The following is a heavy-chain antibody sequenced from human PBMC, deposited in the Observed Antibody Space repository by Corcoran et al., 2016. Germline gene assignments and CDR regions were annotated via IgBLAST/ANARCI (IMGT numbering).Heavy chain of an antibody. CDR3: ARDCQAYCGGGCFPDYYYYYGMDV. CDR1: GGTFSSYA. Sequence: QVQLVQSGAEVKKPGSSVKVSCKASGGTFSSYAISWVRQAPGQGLEWMGGIIPIFGTANYAQKFQGRVTITADKSTSTAYMELSSLRSEDTAVYCCARDCQAYCGGGCFPDYYYYYGMDVWGQGTTVTVSS. D-gene: IGHD2-21*02. J-gene: IGHJ6*02. CDR2: IIPIFGTA. V-gene: IGHV1-69*06.